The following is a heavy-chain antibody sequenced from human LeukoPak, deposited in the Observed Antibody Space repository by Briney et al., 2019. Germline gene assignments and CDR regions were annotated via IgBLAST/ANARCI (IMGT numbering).Heavy chain of an antibody. V-gene: IGHV3-23*01. Sequence: GGSLRLSCAASGFTFSSYAMSWVRQAPGKGPEWVSAISGNSGGTFYADSVKGRFTISRDNSKNTVYLQMNSLRAEDTALYYCARDYESGTYFDYWGQGTLVTVSS. D-gene: IGHD1-26*01. CDR3: ARDYESGTYFDY. CDR1: GFTFSSYA. J-gene: IGHJ4*02. CDR2: ISGNSGGT.